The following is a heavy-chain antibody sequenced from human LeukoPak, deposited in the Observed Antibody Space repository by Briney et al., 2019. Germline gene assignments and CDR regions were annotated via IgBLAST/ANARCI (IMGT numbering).Heavy chain of an antibody. CDR2: IASDGRDK. V-gene: IGHV3-30*18. CDR3: AKDGARGPAKYYFDY. CDR1: GFTFNTYG. D-gene: IGHD2-2*01. Sequence: PGRSLRFSCAASGFTFNTYGIHWVRQAPGKGLEWVAVIASDGRDKKYADSVKGRFTITRDNSKNTLYLQMNSLRAEDTAVYYCAKDGARGPAKYYFDYWGQGTLVTVSS. J-gene: IGHJ4*02.